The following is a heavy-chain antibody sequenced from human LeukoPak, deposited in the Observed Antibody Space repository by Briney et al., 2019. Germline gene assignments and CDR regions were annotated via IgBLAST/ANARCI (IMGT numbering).Heavy chain of an antibody. CDR2: INHSGST. D-gene: IGHD6-13*01. Sequence: PSETLSLTCAVYGGSFSGYYWSWIRQPPGKGLEWIGEINHSGSTNYNPSLKSRVTISVDTSKNQFSLKLSSVTAADTAVYYCARLIAAADMFDYWGQGTLVTVSS. V-gene: IGHV4-34*01. CDR1: GGSFSGYY. J-gene: IGHJ4*02. CDR3: ARLIAAADMFDY.